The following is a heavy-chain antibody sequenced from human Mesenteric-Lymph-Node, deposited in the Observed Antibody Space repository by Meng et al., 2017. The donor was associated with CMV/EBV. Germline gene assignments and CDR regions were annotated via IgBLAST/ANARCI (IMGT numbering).Heavy chain of an antibody. J-gene: IGHJ4*02. V-gene: IGHV3-73*01. CDR1: GFIFSDSA. D-gene: IGHD3-22*01. CDR3: TRRSKDESGGYYGR. Sequence: GESLKISCAASGFIFSDSAIHWVRQASGKGLEWVGRIRSKPNNYATAYAASVRGRFTISRDDSKNTAYLQMNSLKTEDTAAYYCTRRSKDESGGYYGRWGQGTRVTVSS. CDR2: IRSKPNNYAT.